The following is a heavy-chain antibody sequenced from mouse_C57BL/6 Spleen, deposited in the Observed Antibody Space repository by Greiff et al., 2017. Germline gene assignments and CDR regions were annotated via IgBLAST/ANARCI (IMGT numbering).Heavy chain of an antibody. D-gene: IGHD1-1*01. Sequence: VKLQESGPELVKPGASVTISCKASGYAFRSSWLNWVKQRPGKGLEWIGRIYPGDGDTTYNGKFKGKATLAADKSSSTAYMQLSRLTSEDSAVYFCARDITTVYFDYWGQGTTLTVSS. V-gene: IGHV1-82*01. CDR1: GYAFRSSW. CDR3: ARDITTVYFDY. CDR2: IYPGDGDT. J-gene: IGHJ2*01.